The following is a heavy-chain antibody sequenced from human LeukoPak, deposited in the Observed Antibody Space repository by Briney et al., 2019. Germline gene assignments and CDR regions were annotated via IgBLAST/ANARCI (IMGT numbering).Heavy chain of an antibody. J-gene: IGHJ4*02. D-gene: IGHD2-2*01. CDR1: GFTFSSYW. V-gene: IGHV3-48*01. CDR2: ISSSSSTI. CDR3: ARDIGYCSSTSCYSGIL. Sequence: GGSLRLSCAASGFTFSSYWMSWVRQAPGKGLEWVSYISSSSSTIYYADSVKGRFTISRDNAKNSLYLQMNSLRAEDTAVYYCARDIGYCSSTSCYSGILWGQGTLVTVSS.